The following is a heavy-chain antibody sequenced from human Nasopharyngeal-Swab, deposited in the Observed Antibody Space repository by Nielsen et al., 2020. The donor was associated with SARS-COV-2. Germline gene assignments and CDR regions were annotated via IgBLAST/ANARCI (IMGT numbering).Heavy chain of an antibody. Sequence: SVKVSCKASGGTFISYAISWVRQAPGQGLEWMGGIIPILGIANYAQKFQGRVTITADKSTSTAYMELSSLRSEDTAVYYCARGHPSSIVVVPAAIRPGFDPWGQGTLVTVSS. V-gene: IGHV1-69*10. CDR2: IIPILGIA. CDR3: ARGHPSSIVVVPAAIRPGFDP. D-gene: IGHD2-2*02. J-gene: IGHJ5*02. CDR1: GGTFISYA.